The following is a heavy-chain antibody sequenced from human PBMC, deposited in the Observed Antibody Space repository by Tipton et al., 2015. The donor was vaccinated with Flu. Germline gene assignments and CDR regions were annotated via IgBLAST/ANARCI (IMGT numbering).Heavy chain of an antibody. J-gene: IGHJ6*02. CDR2: LYYSGST. Sequence: TLSLTCTVSGGSVSSSSYYWGWIRQPPGKGLEWIGSLYYSGSTYYNPSLKSRVTISADTSKNQFSLKLSSVTAADTAVYYCARDGSGTILTVYYYYGMDVWGQGTTVTVSS. CDR3: ARDGSGTILTVYYYYGMDV. CDR1: GGSVSSSSYY. D-gene: IGHD3-10*01. V-gene: IGHV4-39*07.